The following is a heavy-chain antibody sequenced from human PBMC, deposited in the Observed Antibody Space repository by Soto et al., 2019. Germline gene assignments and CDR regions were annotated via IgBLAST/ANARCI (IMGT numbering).Heavy chain of an antibody. CDR3: AKDSESSSWYFYDY. V-gene: IGHV3-9*01. D-gene: IGHD6-13*01. CDR2: ISWNSGSI. Sequence: PGGSLRLSCAASGFTFDDYAMHWVRQAPGKGLEWVSGISWNSGSIGYADSVKGRFTTSRDNAKNSLYLQMNSLRAEDTALYYCAKDSESSSWYFYDYWGQGTLVTVSS. J-gene: IGHJ4*02. CDR1: GFTFDDYA.